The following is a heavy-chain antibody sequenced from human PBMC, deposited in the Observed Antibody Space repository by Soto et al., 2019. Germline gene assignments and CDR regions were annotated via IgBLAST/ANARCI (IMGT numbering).Heavy chain of an antibody. CDR3: ARERQQLVYYYYYYGMDV. CDR2: INPNSGGT. Sequence: ASVKVSCKASGYTFTGYYMPWVRQAPGQGLEWMGWINPNSGGTNYAQKFQGRVTMTRDTSISTAYMELSRLRSDDTAVYYCARERQQLVYYYYYYGMDVWGQGTTVTVSS. V-gene: IGHV1-2*02. D-gene: IGHD6-13*01. CDR1: GYTFTGYY. J-gene: IGHJ6*02.